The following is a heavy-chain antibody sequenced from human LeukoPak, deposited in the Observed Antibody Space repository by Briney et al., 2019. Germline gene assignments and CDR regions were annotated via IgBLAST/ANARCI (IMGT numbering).Heavy chain of an antibody. J-gene: IGHJ6*03. V-gene: IGHV4-34*01. CDR2: INHSGST. D-gene: IGHD2-15*01. CDR1: GGSFSGYY. Sequence: SETLSLTCAVYGGSFSGYYWSWIRQPPGKGLEWIGEINHSGSTNYNPSLKSRVTISVDTSKNLFSLNLTSVTAADTAVYYCARDGGYCSGVTCYNHYYYMDVWGKGTTVTISS. CDR3: ARDGGYCSGVTCYNHYYYMDV.